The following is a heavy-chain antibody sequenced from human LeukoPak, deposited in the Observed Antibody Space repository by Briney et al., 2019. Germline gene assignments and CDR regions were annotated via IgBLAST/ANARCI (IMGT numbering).Heavy chain of an antibody. CDR2: ISYDGSNK. V-gene: IGHV3-30*03. CDR1: GFTFNNYG. CDR3: ARARSSVGYFDY. D-gene: IGHD6-19*01. Sequence: GRSLRLSCAASGFTFNNYGMHWVRQAPGKGLEWVAVISYDGSNKYYADSVKGRFTISRDNSKNTLYLQMNSLRAEDTAVYYCARARSSVGYFDYWGQGTLVTVSS. J-gene: IGHJ4*02.